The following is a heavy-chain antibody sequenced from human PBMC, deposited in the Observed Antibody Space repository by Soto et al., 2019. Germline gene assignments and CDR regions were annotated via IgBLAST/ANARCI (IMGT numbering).Heavy chain of an antibody. CDR3: VRSYTLMVAALGE. Sequence: QVQLQESGPGLVKPSEALPLTSTVSGGSVNSGSYYWNWIRQPPGKGLEWLGYVFYSGNSNYKPSVRSRVAISVDTSKNQFFLRLSSVTAADTAVYYCVRSYTLMVAALGEWGEATLVTVSS. CDR1: GGSVNSGSYY. CDR2: VFYSGNS. J-gene: IGHJ1*01. D-gene: IGHD3-16*01. V-gene: IGHV4-61*01.